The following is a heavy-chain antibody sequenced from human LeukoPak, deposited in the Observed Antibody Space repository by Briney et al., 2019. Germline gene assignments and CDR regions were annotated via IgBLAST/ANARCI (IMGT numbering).Heavy chain of an antibody. J-gene: IGHJ4*02. CDR3: ARVDRVVGATDY. D-gene: IGHD1-26*01. Sequence: GGSLRLSCAASGFTFSSYSMNWVRQPPGKGLEWVSSISSSSSYIYYADSVKGRFTISRDNAKNSQYLQMNSLRAEDTAVYYCARVDRVVGATDYWGQGTLVTVSS. V-gene: IGHV3-21*01. CDR2: ISSSSSYI. CDR1: GFTFSSYS.